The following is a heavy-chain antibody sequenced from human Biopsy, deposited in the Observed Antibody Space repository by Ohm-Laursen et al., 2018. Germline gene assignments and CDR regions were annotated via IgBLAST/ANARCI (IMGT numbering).Heavy chain of an antibody. CDR1: GYTFAGYY. J-gene: IGHJ6*02. D-gene: IGHD3-9*01. CDR3: ARVPAYPSIDGYYGLDL. CDR2: INPNSGSA. V-gene: IGHV1-2*02. Sequence: ATVKISCKASGYTFAGYYLHWVRQAPGHGLERMGWINPNSGSANYAQSFQGRLTVTRDTSISTAYMELTSLTFDDTAIYYCARVPAYPSIDGYYGLDLWGQGTTVIVSS.